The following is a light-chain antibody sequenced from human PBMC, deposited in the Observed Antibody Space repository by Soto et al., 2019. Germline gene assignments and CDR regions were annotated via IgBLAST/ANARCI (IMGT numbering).Light chain of an antibody. CDR3: SSYTISSTWV. V-gene: IGLV2-14*01. CDR2: EVT. CDR1: SSDVGAYNY. Sequence: QSALTQPASVSGSPGQSITISCTGTSSDVGAYNYVSWFQQHPGKAPKLIIYEVTTRPSGVSDRFSGSKSGNTASLTISGLQAEDEADFYCSSYTISSTWVFGGGTKLTVL. J-gene: IGLJ3*02.